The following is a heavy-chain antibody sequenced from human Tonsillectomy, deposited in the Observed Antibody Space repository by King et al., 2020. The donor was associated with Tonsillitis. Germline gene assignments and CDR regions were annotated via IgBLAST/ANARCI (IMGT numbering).Heavy chain of an antibody. V-gene: IGHV4-59*01. Sequence: VQLQESGPGLVKPSETLSLTCIVSGGSISSYYWSWIRQPPGKGLEWIGYIYTGSTNYNPSLKSRVTISVDTSKNQFSLKLSSVPAADTAVYYCAGDRVPGAAADAFDIWGQGTMVIVSS. D-gene: IGHD3-10*01. CDR3: AGDRVPGAAADAFDI. J-gene: IGHJ3*02. CDR1: GGSISSYY. CDR2: IYTGST.